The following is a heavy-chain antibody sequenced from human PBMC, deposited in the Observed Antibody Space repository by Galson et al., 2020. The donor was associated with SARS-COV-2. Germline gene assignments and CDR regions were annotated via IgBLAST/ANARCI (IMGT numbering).Heavy chain of an antibody. CDR3: ARGGGDGDSWFAP. Sequence: SVKVSCKAVGDTGSNYAIRWVRQAPGQGLEWMGGTISLFGTTDYAQKFQNRITITLDESTRTAYMELSSLTSEDTAEYYCARGGGDGDSWFAPWGQGTLVTVSS. J-gene: IGHJ5*02. D-gene: IGHD2-21*02. CDR2: TISLFGTT. CDR1: GDTGSNYA. V-gene: IGHV1-69*13.